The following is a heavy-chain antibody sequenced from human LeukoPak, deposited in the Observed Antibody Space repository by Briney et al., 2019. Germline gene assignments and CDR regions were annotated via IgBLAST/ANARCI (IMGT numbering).Heavy chain of an antibody. J-gene: IGHJ4*02. D-gene: IGHD3-3*01. CDR2: IYYSGST. CDR1: GGSISSYY. V-gene: IGHV4-59*01. Sequence: SETLSLTCTVSGGSISSYYWSWIRQPPGKGLEWIGYIYYSGSTNYNPSLKSRVTISVDTSKNQFSLKLSSVTAADTAVYYCARTGESLEWLLYPYYFDYWGQGTLVTVSS. CDR3: ARTGESLEWLLYPYYFDY.